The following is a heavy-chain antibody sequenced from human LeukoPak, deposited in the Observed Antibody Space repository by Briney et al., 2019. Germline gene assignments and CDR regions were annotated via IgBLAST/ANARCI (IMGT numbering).Heavy chain of an antibody. CDR1: GGSFSGYY. D-gene: IGHD6-19*01. J-gene: IGHJ4*02. CDR3: ARRIAVAGDFDY. V-gene: IGHV4-34*01. Sequence: SETLSLTCAVYGGSFSGYYWSWIRQPPGKGLEWIGEINHSGSTNYNPSLKSRVTISVDTSKNQFSLKLSSVTAADTAMYYCARRIAVAGDFDYWGQGTLVTVSS. CDR2: INHSGST.